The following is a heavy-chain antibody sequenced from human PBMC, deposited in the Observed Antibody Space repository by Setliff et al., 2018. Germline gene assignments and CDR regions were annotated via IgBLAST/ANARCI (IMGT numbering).Heavy chain of an antibody. J-gene: IGHJ2*01. CDR2: KSNRGDT. CDR3: ARAADSSGYFPYWYFDL. V-gene: IGHV4-59*01. D-gene: IGHD3-22*01. CDR1: GGSIGSSF. Sequence: SETLSLTCTVSGGSIGSSFWNWIRQSPGKGLEWIGYKSNRGDTNSNPSLRSRLTMSVDTSKSQFSLNLTSVTAADTAVYFCARAADSSGYFPYWYFDLWGRGALVTVSS.